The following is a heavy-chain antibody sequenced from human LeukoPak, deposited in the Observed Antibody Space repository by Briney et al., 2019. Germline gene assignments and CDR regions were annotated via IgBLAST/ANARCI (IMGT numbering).Heavy chain of an antibody. V-gene: IGHV3-43*01. D-gene: IGHD3-10*01. Sequence: PGGSLRLSCAASGFNFEDYTMHWVRQTPGKGLEWVSLINWDGGSTYYADSVKGRFTISRDNAKNTLYLQMNSLRADDTAVYYCARESGYHGSGFDPWGQGTLVTVSS. CDR1: GFNFEDYT. J-gene: IGHJ5*02. CDR3: ARESGYHGSGFDP. CDR2: INWDGGST.